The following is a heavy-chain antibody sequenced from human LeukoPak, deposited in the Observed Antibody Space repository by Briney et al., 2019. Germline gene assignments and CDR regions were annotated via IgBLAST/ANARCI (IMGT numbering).Heavy chain of an antibody. CDR1: GRSFSGYY. CDR3: ARGGGSYDYVWGSYRPYYFDY. V-gene: IGHV4-34*01. Sequence: PSETLSLTCAVYGRSFSGYYWSWIRQPPGKGLEWIGEINHSGSTNYNPSLKSRVTISVDTSKNQFSLKLSSVTAADTAVYYCARGGGSYDYVWGSYRPYYFDYWGQGTLVTVSS. CDR2: INHSGST. J-gene: IGHJ4*02. D-gene: IGHD3-16*02.